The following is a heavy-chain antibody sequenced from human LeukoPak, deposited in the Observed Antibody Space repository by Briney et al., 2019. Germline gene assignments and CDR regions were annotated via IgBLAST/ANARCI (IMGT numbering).Heavy chain of an antibody. V-gene: IGHV3-11*01. CDR1: GFTLSDYY. Sequence: GGSLRLSCAASGFTLSDYYMTWIRQAPGKGLEWVSYVSNGGSSSILYADSVKGRFTVFRDYAKNSLYLQMNSLRADDTCVYYCARDKSNKGHDCWGQGTLVTVSS. CDR2: VSNGGSSSI. CDR3: ARDKSNKGHDC. J-gene: IGHJ4*02.